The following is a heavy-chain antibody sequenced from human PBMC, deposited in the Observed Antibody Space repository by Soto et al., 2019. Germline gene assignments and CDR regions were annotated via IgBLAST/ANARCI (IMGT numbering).Heavy chain of an antibody. CDR3: APRRVGRELDS. CDR2: IYWDDDK. J-gene: IGHJ4*02. V-gene: IGHV2-5*02. D-gene: IGHD1-26*01. Sequence: QITLKESGPTLVKPTQTLTLTCTFSGFSLSTTGVGVGWIRQPPGKALEWLALIYWDDDKRYSPSLKTRLTATRDTPKTRVVLKRPSRALVDTGTYSCAPRRVGRELDSGGQGPLVPVPS. CDR1: GFSLSTTGVG.